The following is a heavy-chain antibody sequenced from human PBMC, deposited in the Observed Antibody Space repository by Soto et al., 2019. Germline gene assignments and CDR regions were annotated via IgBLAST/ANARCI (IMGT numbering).Heavy chain of an antibody. Sequence: QLRLQESGPGLVKSSETLSLTCTVSGGSVRSSSYYWGWIRQPPGKGLEWIASIYYSGRTHNNPALTRRVTMSIDTYTNQLSLKMNSVTAADTAVYYCARPEGGAAADRPLDYWGQGTLVTVAS. V-gene: IGHV4-39*01. D-gene: IGHD6-13*01. CDR1: GGSVRSSSYY. CDR2: IYYSGRT. CDR3: ARPEGGAAADRPLDY. J-gene: IGHJ4*02.